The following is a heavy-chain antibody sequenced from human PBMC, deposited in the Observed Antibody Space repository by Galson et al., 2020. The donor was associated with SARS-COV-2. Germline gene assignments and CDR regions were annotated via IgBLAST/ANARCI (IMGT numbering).Heavy chain of an antibody. Sequence: GGSLRLSCAASGFTFSSYAMHWVRQAPGKGLEWVAVISYDGSNKYYADSVKGRFTISRDNSKNTLYLQMNSLRAEDTAVYYCARDGGATLGYWGQGTLVTVSS. CDR1: GFTFSSYA. V-gene: IGHV3-30*04. CDR3: ARDGGATLGY. CDR2: ISYDGSNK. D-gene: IGHD1-26*01. J-gene: IGHJ4*02.